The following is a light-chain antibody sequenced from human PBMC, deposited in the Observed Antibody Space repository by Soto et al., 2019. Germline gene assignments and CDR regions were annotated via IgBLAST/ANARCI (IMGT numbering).Light chain of an antibody. Sequence: EIVLTQSPGTLSLSPGERATLSCRASQSVSSSYLAWYQQKPGQAPRFLMYGASSRATGIPDRFSGSGSGTDFTLTISRLEPEDFAVYYCQQYGSSPRTFGGGTKVEIK. CDR1: QSVSSSY. V-gene: IGKV3-20*01. J-gene: IGKJ4*01. CDR2: GAS. CDR3: QQYGSSPRT.